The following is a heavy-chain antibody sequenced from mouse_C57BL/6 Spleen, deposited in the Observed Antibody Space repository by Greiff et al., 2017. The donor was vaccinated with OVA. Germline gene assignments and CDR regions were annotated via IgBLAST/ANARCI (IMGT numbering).Heavy chain of an antibody. CDR2: INYDGSST. J-gene: IGHJ2*01. D-gene: IGHD4-1*01. V-gene: IGHV5-16*01. Sequence: EVKVVESEGGLVQPGSSMKLSCTASGFTFSDYYMAWVRQVPEKGLEWVANINYDGSSTYYLDSLKSRFIISRDNAKNILYLQMSSLKSEDTATYYCARVLTGSYFDYWGQGTTLTVSS. CDR3: ARVLTGSYFDY. CDR1: GFTFSDYY.